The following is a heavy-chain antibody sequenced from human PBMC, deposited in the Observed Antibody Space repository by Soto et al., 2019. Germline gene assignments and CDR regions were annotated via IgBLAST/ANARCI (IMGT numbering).Heavy chain of an antibody. CDR2: INPNSGGT. CDR1: GYTFSGFY. V-gene: IGHV1-2*02. D-gene: IGHD6-19*01. CDR3: ASAAVTGTAGLDF. J-gene: IGHJ4*02. Sequence: ASVKVSCKXSGYTFSGFYMHWVRQAPGQGLEWMGWINPNSGGTKSAEKFQGRVTMTRDTSISTAYMELSRLTSDDTAVYYCASAAVTGTAGLDFWGQGTQVTAPQ.